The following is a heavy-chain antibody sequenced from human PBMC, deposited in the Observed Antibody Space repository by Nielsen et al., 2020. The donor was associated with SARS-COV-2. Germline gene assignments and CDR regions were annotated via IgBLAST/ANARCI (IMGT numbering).Heavy chain of an antibody. D-gene: IGHD6-19*01. V-gene: IGHV4-61*01. CDR1: GGPVSSGSYY. CDR2: IYYSGST. CDR3: ADNSGRYGPHAFDI. J-gene: IGHJ3*02. Sequence: CTLPGGPVSSGSYYWSCIRQPPGKGLEWIGYIYYSGSTNYNPSLKSRVTISVDTSKNQFSLKLSSVTAADTAVYYCADNSGRYGPHAFDIWGQGTMVTVSS.